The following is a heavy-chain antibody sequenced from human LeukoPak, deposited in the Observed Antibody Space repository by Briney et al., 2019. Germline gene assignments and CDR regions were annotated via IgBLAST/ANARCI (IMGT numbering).Heavy chain of an antibody. D-gene: IGHD2-21*01. CDR3: ARAGEGLDAFDI. Sequence: GGSLRLSCAASGFTFSSYAMSWVRQAPGKGLEWVSIIYSGGASFYADSVRGRFTISRHNSKNTLFLQMNSLRAEDTAFYYCARAGEGLDAFDIWGQGTMVTVSS. CDR1: GFTFSSYA. J-gene: IGHJ3*02. CDR2: IYSGGAS. V-gene: IGHV3-53*04.